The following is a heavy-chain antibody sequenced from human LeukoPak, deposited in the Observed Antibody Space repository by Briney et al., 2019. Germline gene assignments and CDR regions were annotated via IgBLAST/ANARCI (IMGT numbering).Heavy chain of an antibody. J-gene: IGHJ3*02. CDR2: INPNSGGT. V-gene: IGHV1-2*02. CDR3: VVVGATTAAFDI. Sequence: ASVKVSCKASGYTFTGYYMHWVRQAPGQGLEWMGWINPNSGGTNYAQKFQGRVTMTRDTSTSTVYMELSSLRSEDTAVYYCVVVGATTAAFDIWGQGTMVTVSS. D-gene: IGHD1-26*01. CDR1: GYTFTGYY.